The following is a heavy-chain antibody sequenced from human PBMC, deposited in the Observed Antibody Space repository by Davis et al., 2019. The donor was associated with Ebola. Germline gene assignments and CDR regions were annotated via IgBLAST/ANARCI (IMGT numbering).Heavy chain of an antibody. CDR1: GGSISSSSYY. CDR3: ARGYCSGGSCSQLYY. CDR2: IYYSGST. J-gene: IGHJ4*02. D-gene: IGHD2-15*01. Sequence: GSLRLSCTVSGGSISSSSYYWGWIRQPPGMGLEWIGSIYYSGSTYYNPSLKSRVTISVDTSKNQFSLKLSSVTAADTAVYYCARGYCSGGSCSQLYYWGQGTLVTVSS. V-gene: IGHV4-39*01.